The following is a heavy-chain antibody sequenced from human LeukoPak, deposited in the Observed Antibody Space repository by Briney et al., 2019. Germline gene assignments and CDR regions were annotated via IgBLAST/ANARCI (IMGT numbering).Heavy chain of an antibody. CDR1: GFTFSSYG. V-gene: IGHV3-30*02. CDR3: ARDMGYSGSWPGYFDY. CDR2: IRYDGSNK. J-gene: IGHJ4*02. Sequence: PGGSLRLSCAASGFTFSSYGMHWVRQAPGKGLEWVAFIRYDGSNKYYADSVKGRFTISRDNSKNTLYLQMNSLRAEDTAVYYCARDMGYSGSWPGYFDYWGQGVLVTVSS. D-gene: IGHD1-26*01.